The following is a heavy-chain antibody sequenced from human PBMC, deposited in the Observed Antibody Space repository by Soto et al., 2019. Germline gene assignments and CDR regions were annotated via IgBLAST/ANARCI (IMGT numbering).Heavy chain of an antibody. CDR3: AKLKGGELGGDYYYYGMDV. Sequence: PGGSLRLSCAASGFTFSSYAMSWVRQAPGKGREGVSAISARGGSTYYAASVKGRFTISRDNSKNTLYLQMNSLRAEDTAVYYCAKLKGGELGGDYYYYGMDVWGQGTTVTVSS. V-gene: IGHV3-23*01. J-gene: IGHJ6*02. CDR2: ISARGGST. CDR1: GFTFSSYA. D-gene: IGHD3-16*01.